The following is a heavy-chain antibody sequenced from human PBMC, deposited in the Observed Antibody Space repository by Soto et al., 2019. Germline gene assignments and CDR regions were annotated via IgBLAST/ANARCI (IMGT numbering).Heavy chain of an antibody. J-gene: IGHJ6*02. D-gene: IGHD5-18*01. CDR2: IYHSGST. CDR1: GYSISSGYY. V-gene: IGHV4-38-2*02. CDR3: ARDRVDTAMVTGNFYYYGIDV. Sequence: PSETLSLTCAVSGYSISSGYYWGGIRQPPGKGLEWIGSIYHSGSTYYNPSLKSRVTISVDTSKNQFSLKLSSVTAADTAVYYCARDRVDTAMVTGNFYYYGIDVWGQGTMVTVSS.